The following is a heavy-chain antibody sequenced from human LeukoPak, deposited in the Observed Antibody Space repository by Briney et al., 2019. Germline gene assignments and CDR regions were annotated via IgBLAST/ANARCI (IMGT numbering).Heavy chain of an antibody. V-gene: IGHV4-39*07. J-gene: IGHJ6*03. CDR1: GGSISSSSYY. CDR3: ARRVGRWFGERAYYYNYMDV. D-gene: IGHD3-10*01. CDR2: IYYSGST. Sequence: SETLSLTCTVSGGSISSSSYYWGWIRQPPGKGLEWIGSIYYSGSTYYNPSLKSRVTISVDTSKNQCSLRLSSVTAADTAVYYCARRVGRWFGERAYYYNYMDVWGKGTTVTISS.